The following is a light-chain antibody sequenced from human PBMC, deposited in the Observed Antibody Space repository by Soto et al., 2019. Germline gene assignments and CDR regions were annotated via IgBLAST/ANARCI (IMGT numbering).Light chain of an antibody. CDR2: DVN. CDR1: SSDVGGYNY. V-gene: IGLV2-11*01. J-gene: IGLJ1*01. CDR3: CSYAGSYSYV. Sequence: QSALTQPRSVSGSPGQSVTFSCTGTSSDVGGYNYVSWYQQYPGKAPKVKIYDVNKRPSGVPDRFSGSKSGNTASLTISGLQAEDEADYYCCSYAGSYSYVFGTGTKLTVL.